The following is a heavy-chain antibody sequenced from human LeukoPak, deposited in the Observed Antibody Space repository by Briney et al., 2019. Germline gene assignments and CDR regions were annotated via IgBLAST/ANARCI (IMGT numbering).Heavy chain of an antibody. Sequence: SETLSLTCTVSGGSIRTYYRNWIRQPAGKGLEWRGRIYSSGSTNHNPSLKSRVIMSVDTSKNQFSLRLTSVTAADTAVYYCASPSPGFDPWGQGILVTVSS. CDR3: ASPSPGFDP. CDR2: IYSSGST. CDR1: GGSIRTYY. J-gene: IGHJ5*02. V-gene: IGHV4-4*07.